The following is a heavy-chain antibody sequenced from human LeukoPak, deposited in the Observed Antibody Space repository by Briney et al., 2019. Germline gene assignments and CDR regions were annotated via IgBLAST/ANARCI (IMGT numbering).Heavy chain of an antibody. V-gene: IGHV3-23*01. CDR1: GFTFSSYA. CDR2: ISGSGVST. CDR3: AKDERNWDYNLASQTYD. D-gene: IGHD1-7*01. Sequence: GGSLRLSCAASGFTFSSYAMSWVRQAPGKGLEWVSAISGSGVSTYYADSVKGRFTVSRDNSKNTLYLQMSSLRAEDTAVYYCAKDERNWDYNLASQTYDWGQGTLVTVSS. J-gene: IGHJ4*02.